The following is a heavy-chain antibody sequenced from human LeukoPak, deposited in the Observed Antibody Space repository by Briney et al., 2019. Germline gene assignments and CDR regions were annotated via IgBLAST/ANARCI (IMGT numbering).Heavy chain of an antibody. D-gene: IGHD4-11*01. J-gene: IGHJ4*02. CDR2: ITSSSNYI. V-gene: IGHV3-21*01. Sequence: GGSLRLSCVASGFTFSSYSMKWVRQAPGKGLEWVSSITSSSNYIHYADSVKGRFTISRDNAKNSLYLQMNSLRAEDTAVYYCTREDHSNYNYWGQGTLVTVSS. CDR1: GFTFSSYS. CDR3: TREDHSNYNY.